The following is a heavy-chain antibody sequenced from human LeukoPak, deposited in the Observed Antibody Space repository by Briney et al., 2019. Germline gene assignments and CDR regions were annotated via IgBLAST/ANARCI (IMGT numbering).Heavy chain of an antibody. J-gene: IGHJ4*02. CDR1: GDSISSYY. V-gene: IGHV4-59*01. D-gene: IGHD3-10*01. Sequence: PSETLSLTCTVSGDSISSYYWSWIRQPPGKGLEWIGYIYHTGSTNYNPSLKNRVTMSVDTSKNLLSLRLTYLTAADTAVYYCARVGDSGSSFDYWGQGTQVTVSS. CDR3: ARVGDSGSSFDY. CDR2: IYHTGST.